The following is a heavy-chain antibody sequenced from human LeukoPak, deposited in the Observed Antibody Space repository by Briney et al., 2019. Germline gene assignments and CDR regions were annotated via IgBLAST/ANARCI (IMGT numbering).Heavy chain of an antibody. CDR1: GYTFTSNY. V-gene: IGHV1-46*01. CDR3: ARDQEGFDY. J-gene: IGHJ4*02. Sequence: ASVKVSCKASGYTFTSNYIHWVRQAPGQGLEWMGMIYPRDGSTSYAQKFQGRVTVTRDTSTSTVHMELSSLRSEDMAVYYCARDQEGFDYWGQGTLVTVSS. CDR2: IYPRDGST.